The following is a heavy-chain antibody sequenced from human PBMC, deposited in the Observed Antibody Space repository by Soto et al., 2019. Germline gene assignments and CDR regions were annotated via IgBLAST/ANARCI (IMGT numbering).Heavy chain of an antibody. CDR3: AKDTRLGYGSGNYGMDV. Sequence: PGGSLRLSCAASGSTFRSYTMRWVRQAPGKGLEWVPLLSYDGSYKIYADSLKGRFTICRDNPKNTLYLQMDSLRAEDTAVYYCAKDTRLGYGSGNYGMDVWGQGTTVTVS. V-gene: IGHV3-30-3*01. D-gene: IGHD3-10*01. J-gene: IGHJ6*02. CDR1: GSTFRSYT. CDR2: LSYDGSYK.